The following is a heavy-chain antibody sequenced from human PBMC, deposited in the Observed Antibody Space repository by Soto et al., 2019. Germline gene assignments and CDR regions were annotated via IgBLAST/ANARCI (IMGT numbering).Heavy chain of an antibody. CDR1: GGSISSSNW. CDR2: IYHSGST. J-gene: IGHJ6*02. CDR3: ASLMTNYATDYYYYGMDV. Sequence: TSETLSLTFAVSGGSISSSNWWSWVRQPPGKGLEWIGEIYHSGSTNYNPSLKSRVTISVDKSKNQFSLKLSSVTAADTAVYYCASLMTNYATDYYYYGMDVWGQGTTVTVSS. D-gene: IGHD1-7*01. V-gene: IGHV4-4*02.